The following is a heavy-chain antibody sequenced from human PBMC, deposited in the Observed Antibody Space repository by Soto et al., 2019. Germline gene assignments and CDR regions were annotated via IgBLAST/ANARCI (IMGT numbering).Heavy chain of an antibody. CDR2: ISAYSGST. Sequence: SVKVSCKASGYTFTTYGISWVRQAPGQGLEWMGWISAYSGSTKFAQKLQGRVTMTTDTSTTTAYMELRSLTSDDTAVYYCARDVTKSSSRHYYFDDWGQGTLVNVAS. D-gene: IGHD6-13*01. CDR1: GYTFTTYG. J-gene: IGHJ4*02. CDR3: ARDVTKSSSRHYYFDD. V-gene: IGHV1-18*01.